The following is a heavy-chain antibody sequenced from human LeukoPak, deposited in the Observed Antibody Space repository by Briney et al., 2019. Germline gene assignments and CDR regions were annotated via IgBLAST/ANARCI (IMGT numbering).Heavy chain of an antibody. J-gene: IGHJ6*03. V-gene: IGHV3-7*01. CDR2: IKQDGSDI. D-gene: IGHD4-11*01. CDR3: ARWGVTTVTTFPYYYYMDV. CDR1: GFTFSNYW. Sequence: GGSLRLSCAASGFTFSNYWMGWVRQAPGKGLEWVANIKQDGSDIYYVDSVKGRFTISRDNAKNSLYLQMNSLRAEDTAVYYCARWGVTTVTTFPYYYYMDVWGKGTTVTVSS.